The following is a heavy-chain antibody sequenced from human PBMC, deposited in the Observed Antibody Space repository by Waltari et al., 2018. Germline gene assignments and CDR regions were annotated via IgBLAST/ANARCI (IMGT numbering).Heavy chain of an antibody. V-gene: IGHV3-21*01. CDR3: ARARYYDSSGYYYFDY. Sequence: EVQLVESGGGLVKPGGSLRLSCAASGFTCSSSSMNWVRQAPGKGLEWVSSISSSSSYIYYADSVKCRFTISRDNAKNSLYLQMNSLRAEDTAVYYCARARYYDSSGYYYFDYWGQGTLVTVSS. CDR2: ISSSSSYI. J-gene: IGHJ4*02. D-gene: IGHD3-22*01. CDR1: GFTCSSSS.